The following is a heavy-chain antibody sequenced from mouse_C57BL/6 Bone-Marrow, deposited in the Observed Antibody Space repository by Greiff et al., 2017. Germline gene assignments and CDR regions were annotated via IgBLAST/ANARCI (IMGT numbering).Heavy chain of an antibody. D-gene: IGHD2-10*02. CDR2: IYPRSGNT. V-gene: IGHV1-81*01. J-gene: IGHJ3*01. CDR1: GYTFTSYG. CDR3: AGVWSSWFAY. Sequence: VQLQQSGAELARPGASVKLSCKASGYTFTSYGISWVKQRTGQGLEWIGEIYPRSGNTYYTDKFKGRATLTADKSSSTAYMELRSLTSEDSAVYFCAGVWSSWFAYWGQGTLVTVSA.